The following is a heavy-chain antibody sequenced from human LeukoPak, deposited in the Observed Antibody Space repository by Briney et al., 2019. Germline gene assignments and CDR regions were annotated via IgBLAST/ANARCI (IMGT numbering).Heavy chain of an antibody. CDR1: GFTSSTYW. V-gene: IGHV3-7*05. J-gene: IGHJ4*02. Sequence: GGSLRLSCAASGFTSSTYWMTWVRLAPGKGLGWVANIKTDGSDKNYVDSVKGRFTISRDNAKNSLYLQMNSLRAEDTAVYYCARDNARNYYDYWGQGTLVTVSS. CDR3: ARDNARNYYDY. CDR2: IKTDGSDK.